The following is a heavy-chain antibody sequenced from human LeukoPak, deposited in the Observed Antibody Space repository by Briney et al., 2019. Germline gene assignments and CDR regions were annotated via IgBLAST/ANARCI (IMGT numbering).Heavy chain of an antibody. D-gene: IGHD3-10*01. CDR1: QFTFPIDW. CDR3: ARAGARGSVDY. V-gene: IGHV3-7*01. CDR2: INQDGSQT. J-gene: IGHJ4*02. Sequence: GGSLRLSCLASQFTFPIDWMSWVRQATGKGLEWVANINQDGSQTFYVDSVTGRFTISRDNAKNSLYLQMNSLSAEDTSVYYCARAGARGSVDYWGQGTLVTVSS.